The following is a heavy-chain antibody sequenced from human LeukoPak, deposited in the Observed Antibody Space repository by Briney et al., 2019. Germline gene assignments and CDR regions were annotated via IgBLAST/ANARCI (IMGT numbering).Heavy chain of an antibody. J-gene: IGHJ5*02. V-gene: IGHV1-69*13. CDR2: IIPIFGPA. Sequence: SVKVSCKASGGTFTSYAFSWVRQAPGQGLEWMGGIIPIFGPANSAQKFQGRVTITADESTSTSYMELSSLRSEDTAVYYCARGLGTYWGKDFLNWFDPWGQGTLVTVSS. CDR3: ARGLGTYWGKDFLNWFDP. CDR1: GGTFTSYA. D-gene: IGHD7-27*01.